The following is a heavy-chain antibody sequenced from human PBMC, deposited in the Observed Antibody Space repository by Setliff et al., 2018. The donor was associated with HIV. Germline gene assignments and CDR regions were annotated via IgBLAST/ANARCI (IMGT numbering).Heavy chain of an antibody. V-gene: IGHV1-46*01. CDR3: ARGQASNDYGVSF. CDR1: GYTFTSYY. CDR2: SIPILGIG. Sequence: ASVKVSCKASGYTFTSYYMHWVRQAPGQGLEWMGRSIPILGIGNDEQAQRFQGRVSMTRDTSTSTVYMELSSLRSEDTAVYYCARGQASNDYGVSFWGQGTMVTVSS. D-gene: IGHD4-17*01. J-gene: IGHJ3*01.